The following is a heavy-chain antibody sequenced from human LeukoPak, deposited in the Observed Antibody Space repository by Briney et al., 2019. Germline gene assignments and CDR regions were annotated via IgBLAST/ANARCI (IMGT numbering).Heavy chain of an antibody. D-gene: IGHD3-16*01. Sequence: GGSLRLSCAASGFTFNNYPMHWVRQAPGKGLGWVAVISYDGSNKYYADSVKGRFTISRNNSKNTLYLQMNSLRAEDTAVYYCARGGGNCLDYWGQGTLVAVSS. J-gene: IGHJ4*02. CDR2: ISYDGSNK. CDR1: GFTFNNYP. CDR3: ARGGGNCLDY. V-gene: IGHV3-30-3*01.